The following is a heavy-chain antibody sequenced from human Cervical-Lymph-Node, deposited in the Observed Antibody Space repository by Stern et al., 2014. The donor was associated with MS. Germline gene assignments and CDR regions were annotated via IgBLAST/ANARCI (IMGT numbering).Heavy chain of an antibody. Sequence: EVKLVGSGGGLERPGGSLRLSCGGSGFTFNDYVLSWVRPPQGTGLEWVSSVSGNCDRINYADSVQGLYIISRDNSNNTLGLQMNSLRGDDTAIYYCVASMTIWCQGILVTVSS. D-gene: IGHD4/OR15-4a*01. CDR1: GFTFNDYV. CDR3: VASMTI. V-gene: IGHV3-23*04. CDR2: VSGNCDRI. J-gene: IGHJ4*02.